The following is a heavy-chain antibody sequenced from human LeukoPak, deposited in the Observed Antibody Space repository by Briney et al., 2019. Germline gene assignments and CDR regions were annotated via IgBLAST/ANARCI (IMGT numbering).Heavy chain of an antibody. Sequence: SETLSLTCTVSGGSISSGGYYWSWIRQHPGKGLEWIGYIYYSGSTYYNPSLKSRVTISVDTSKNQFSLKLSSVTAADTAVYYCAREICGGDCYYYYYYGMDVWGQGTTVTVS. J-gene: IGHJ6*02. V-gene: IGHV4-31*03. D-gene: IGHD2-21*02. CDR1: GGSISSGGYY. CDR3: AREICGGDCYYYYYYGMDV. CDR2: IYYSGST.